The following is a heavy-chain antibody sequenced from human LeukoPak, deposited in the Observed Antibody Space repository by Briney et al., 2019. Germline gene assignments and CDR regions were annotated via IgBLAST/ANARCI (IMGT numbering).Heavy chain of an antibody. CDR2: IYYSGST. J-gene: IGHJ5*02. CDR1: GGSISSSSYY. D-gene: IGHD4-17*01. V-gene: IGHV4-39*01. CDR3: ARPYGDYALTNWFDP. Sequence: SETLSLTCTVSGGSISSSSYYWGWLRQPPGKGLEWIGSIYYSGSTYYNPSLKSRVTISVDTSKNQFSLKLSSVTAADTAVYYCARPYGDYALTNWFDPWGQGTLVTVSS.